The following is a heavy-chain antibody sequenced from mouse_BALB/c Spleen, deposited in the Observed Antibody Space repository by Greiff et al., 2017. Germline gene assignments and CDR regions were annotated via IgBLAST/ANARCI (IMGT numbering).Heavy chain of an antibody. Sequence: EVQLVESGGDLVKPGGSLKLSCAASGFTFSSYGMSWVRQTPDKRLEWVATISSGGSYTYYPDSVKGRFTISRDNAKNTLYLQMSSLKSEDTAMYYCARHKDWDYWGQGTTLTVSS. V-gene: IGHV5-6*01. CDR3: ARHKDWDY. J-gene: IGHJ2*01. CDR2: ISSGGSYT. CDR1: GFTFSSYG. D-gene: IGHD4-1*01.